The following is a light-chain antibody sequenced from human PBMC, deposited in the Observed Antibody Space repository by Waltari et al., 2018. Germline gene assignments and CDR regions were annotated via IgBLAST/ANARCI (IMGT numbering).Light chain of an antibody. V-gene: IGKV1-5*01. J-gene: IGKJ2*01. Sequence: DIQMTQSPSTLSASVGDRVTITCRASQSISSWLGWYQQKPGKAPKLLIYDASNLESGVPSRFSGSGSGTEFTLTISSLQPDDFATYYCQHYNSYTYTFGQGTKLGIK. CDR3: QHYNSYTYT. CDR1: QSISSW. CDR2: DAS.